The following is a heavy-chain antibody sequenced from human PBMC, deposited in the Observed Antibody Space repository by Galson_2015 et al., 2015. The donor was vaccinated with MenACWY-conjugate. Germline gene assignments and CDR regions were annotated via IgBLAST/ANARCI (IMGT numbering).Heavy chain of an antibody. CDR2: IIPPYDTT. D-gene: IGHD2-2*01. CDR3: ARGYAGGHMDV. J-gene: IGHJ6*03. V-gene: IGHV1-69*06. Sequence: SVKVSCKASGGTFRRHAISWVRQAPGQGLEFMGGIIPPYDTTKYAQKFQGRVTITADKSTSTAYMELTRVRSADTAVYYCARGYAGGHMDVWGEGTTVTVSS. CDR1: GGTFRRHA.